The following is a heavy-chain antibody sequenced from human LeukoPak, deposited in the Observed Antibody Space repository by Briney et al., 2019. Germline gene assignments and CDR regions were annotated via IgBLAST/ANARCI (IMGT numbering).Heavy chain of an antibody. CDR1: GYTLTELS. J-gene: IGHJ4*02. D-gene: IGHD3-10*01. CDR3: ASGSGSYYNTDFDY. V-gene: IGHV1-24*01. Sequence: ASVKVSCKVSGYTLTELSMHWVRQAPGKGLEWMGGFDPEDGETIYAQKFQGRVTMTEDTSTDTAYMELSSLRSEDTAVYYCASGSGSYYNTDFDYWGQGTLVTVSS. CDR2: FDPEDGET.